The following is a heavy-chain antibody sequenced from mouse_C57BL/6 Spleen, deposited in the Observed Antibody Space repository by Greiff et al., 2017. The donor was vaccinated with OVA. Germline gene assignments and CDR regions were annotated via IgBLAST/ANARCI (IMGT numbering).Heavy chain of an antibody. V-gene: IGHV1-22*01. CDR2: INPNNGGT. D-gene: IGHD2-4*01. CDR1: GYTFTDYN. CDR3: AREYDYDVPFAY. J-gene: IGHJ3*01. Sequence: VQLQQSGPELVKPGASVKMSCKASGYTFTDYNMHWVKQSHGKSLEWIGYINPNNGGTSYNQKFKGKATLTVNKSSSTAYMELRSLTSEDSAVYYCAREYDYDVPFAYWGQGTLVTVSA.